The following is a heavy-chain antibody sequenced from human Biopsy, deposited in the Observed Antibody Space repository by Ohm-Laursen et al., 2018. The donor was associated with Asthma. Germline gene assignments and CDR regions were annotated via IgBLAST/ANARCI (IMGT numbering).Heavy chain of an antibody. CDR1: GYTFINYA. J-gene: IGHJ3*02. V-gene: IGHV1-3*01. D-gene: IGHD3-9*01. CDR2: INAGNGNT. CDR3: ARTYYDFLTGQVNDALAM. Sequence: ASVKVSCKASGYTFINYAIHWVRQAPGQRLEWMGWINAGNGNTKYSQKFQGRVTITRDTSASTDYMDLSSLRSEDTAVYYCARTYYDFLTGQVNDALAMWGQGTVVTVSS.